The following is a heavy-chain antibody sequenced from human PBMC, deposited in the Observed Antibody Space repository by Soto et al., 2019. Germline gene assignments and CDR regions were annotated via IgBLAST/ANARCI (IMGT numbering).Heavy chain of an antibody. CDR3: ARDHDYGANDDAFDI. Sequence: GGSLRLSCAASGFTFSSYGMHWVRQAPGKGLEWVAVIWYDGSNKYYADSVKGRFTISRDNSKNTLYLQMNSLRAEDTAVYYCARDHDYGANDDAFDIWGQGTMVTVS. J-gene: IGHJ3*02. CDR1: GFTFSSYG. D-gene: IGHD4-17*01. V-gene: IGHV3-33*01. CDR2: IWYDGSNK.